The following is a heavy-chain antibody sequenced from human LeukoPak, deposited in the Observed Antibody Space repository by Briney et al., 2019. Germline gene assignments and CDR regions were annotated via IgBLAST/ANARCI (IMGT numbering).Heavy chain of an antibody. CDR3: AKDYSKDYYYYYYMDV. Sequence: SGGSLRLSCAASGFTFDDYTMHWVRQAPGKGLEWVSLISWDGGSTYYADSVKGRFTISRDNSKNSLYLQMNSLRAEDTALYYCAKDYSKDYYYYYYMDVWGKGTTVTVSS. D-gene: IGHD2-15*01. V-gene: IGHV3-43*01. CDR1: GFTFDDYT. CDR2: ISWDGGST. J-gene: IGHJ6*03.